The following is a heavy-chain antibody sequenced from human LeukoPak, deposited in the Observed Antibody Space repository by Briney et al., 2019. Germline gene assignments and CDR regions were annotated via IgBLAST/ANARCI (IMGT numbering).Heavy chain of an antibody. Sequence: GGSLRLSCAASGFTFSNFAMHWVRQAPGKGLECVAVISYDGDNEYYADSVKGQFTISRDNSKDRLYLQMNSLRPEDTAMYYCARVRGGRSWYYYGMDVWGRGTTVTVSS. J-gene: IGHJ6*02. CDR1: GFTFSNFA. CDR3: ARVRGGRSWYYYGMDV. D-gene: IGHD3-16*01. CDR2: ISYDGDNE. V-gene: IGHV3-30-3*01.